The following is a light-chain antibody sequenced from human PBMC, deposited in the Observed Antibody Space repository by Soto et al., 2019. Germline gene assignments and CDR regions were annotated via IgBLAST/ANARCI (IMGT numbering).Light chain of an antibody. J-gene: IGKJ2*01. CDR1: QSVSSSY. Sequence: EIVLTQSPGTLSLSPGERATLSCRASQSVSSSYLAWYQQKPGQAPRLLIYDASIRATGVPDRFSGSGSGTDFTLTISRLEPKDFAVYYCQQYGSSPTYTFGQGTKLEIK. V-gene: IGKV3-20*01. CDR2: DAS. CDR3: QQYGSSPTYT.